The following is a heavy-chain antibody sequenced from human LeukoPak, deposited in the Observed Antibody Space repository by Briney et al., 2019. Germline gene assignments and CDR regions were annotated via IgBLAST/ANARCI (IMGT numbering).Heavy chain of an antibody. Sequence: GGSLRLSCAASGFTFSSYIMNWVRQAPGKGLEWVSSISSSSSYIYYADSVKGRFTISRDNAKISLYLPMGSLRAEDTAVYYCAKPISGSSSTFYYYGLDVWGQGTTVTVSS. CDR2: ISSSSSYI. D-gene: IGHD6-6*01. J-gene: IGHJ6*02. V-gene: IGHV3-21*01. CDR1: GFTFSSYI. CDR3: AKPISGSSSTFYYYGLDV.